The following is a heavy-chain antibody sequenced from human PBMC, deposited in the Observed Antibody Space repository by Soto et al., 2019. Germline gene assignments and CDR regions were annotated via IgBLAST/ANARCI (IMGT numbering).Heavy chain of an antibody. CDR3: ARDLVGATI. J-gene: IGHJ4*02. D-gene: IGHD1-26*01. Sequence: EVQLVESGGGLVKPGGSLRLSCAASGFTFSSYSMNWVRQAPGKGLEWVSSISSSSNYIYYADSVMGRFTISRDKAKNTLYLQMNSLRAEDTAVYYWARDLVGATIWGQGTLVTVSS. CDR2: ISSSSNYI. V-gene: IGHV3-21*06. CDR1: GFTFSSYS.